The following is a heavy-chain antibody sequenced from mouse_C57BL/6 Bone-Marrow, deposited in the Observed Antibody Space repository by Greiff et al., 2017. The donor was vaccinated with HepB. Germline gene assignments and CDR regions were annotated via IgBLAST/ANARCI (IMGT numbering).Heavy chain of an antibody. CDR2: SRNKANDYTT. CDR3: ARDDYYGSSYEAMDY. J-gene: IGHJ4*01. CDR1: GFTFSDFY. V-gene: IGHV7-1*01. Sequence: EVHLVESGGGLVQSGRSLRLSCATSGFTFSDFYMEWVRQAPGKGLEWIAASRNKANDYTTEYSASVKGRFIVSRDTSQSILYLQMNALRAEDTAIYYCARDDYYGSSYEAMDYWGQGTSVTVSS. D-gene: IGHD1-1*01.